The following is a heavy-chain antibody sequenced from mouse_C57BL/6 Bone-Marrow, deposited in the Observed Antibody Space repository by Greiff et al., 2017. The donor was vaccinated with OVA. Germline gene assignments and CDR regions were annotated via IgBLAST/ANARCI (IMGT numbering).Heavy chain of an antibody. CDR1: GYSITSGYY. D-gene: IGHD1-1*01. J-gene: IGHJ2*01. CDR3: ARRTRSSLYYFDY. Sequence: EVQLQESGPGLVKPSQSLSLTCSVTGYSITSGYYWNWIRQFPGNKLEWMGYISYDGSNNYNPSLKNRISITRDTSKNQFFLKLNSVTTEDTATYYCARRTRSSLYYFDYWGQGTTLTVSS. CDR2: ISYDGSN. V-gene: IGHV3-6*01.